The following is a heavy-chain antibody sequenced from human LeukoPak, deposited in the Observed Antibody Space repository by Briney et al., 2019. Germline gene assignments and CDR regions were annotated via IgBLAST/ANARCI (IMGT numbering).Heavy chain of an antibody. CDR2: ISYDGSNK. CDR3: ARGLYSSGWYGAYYYYYGMDV. Sequence: GGSLRPSCAASGFTFSSYGMHWVRQAPGKGLEWVAVISYDGSNKYYADSVKGRFTISRDNSKNTLYLQMNSLRAEDTAVYYCARGLYSSGWYGAYYYYYGMDVWGQGTTVTVSS. CDR1: GFTFSSYG. V-gene: IGHV3-30*19. J-gene: IGHJ6*02. D-gene: IGHD6-19*01.